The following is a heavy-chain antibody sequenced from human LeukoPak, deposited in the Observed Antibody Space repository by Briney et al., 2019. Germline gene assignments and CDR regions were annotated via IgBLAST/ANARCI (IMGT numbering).Heavy chain of an antibody. CDR2: INHSGST. J-gene: IGHJ4*02. CDR1: GGSFGGYY. V-gene: IGHV4-34*01. CDR3: ARGGTGIAVAVEYYFDY. Sequence: SETLSLTCAVYGGSFGGYYWSWIRQPPGKGLEWIGEINHSGSTNYNPSLKSRVTISVDTSKNQFSLKLSSVTAADTAVYYCARGGTGIAVAVEYYFDYWGQGTLVTVSS. D-gene: IGHD6-19*01.